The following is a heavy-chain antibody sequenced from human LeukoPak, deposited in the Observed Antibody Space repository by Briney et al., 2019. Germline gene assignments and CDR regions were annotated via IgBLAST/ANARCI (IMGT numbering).Heavy chain of an antibody. CDR3: GKDAKRGFNNITSLKH. V-gene: IGHV3-30*02. Sequence: PGGSLRLSCEASGFTFSQFGMHWVRQAPGKGLVWVAVIWSDATNQYYADSVKGRFTISRDNFKRTVSLEMNSLRGEDTAVYYWGKDAKRGFNNITSLKHGGQGPRVIVS. D-gene: IGHD3-9*01. CDR1: GFTFSQFG. J-gene: IGHJ1*01. CDR2: IWSDATNQ.